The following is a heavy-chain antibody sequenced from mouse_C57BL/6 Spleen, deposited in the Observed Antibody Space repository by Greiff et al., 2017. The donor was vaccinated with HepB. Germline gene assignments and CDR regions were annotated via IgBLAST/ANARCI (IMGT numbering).Heavy chain of an antibody. CDR2: IDPENGDT. V-gene: IGHV14-4*01. CDR3: TEWLLEAMDY. J-gene: IGHJ4*01. D-gene: IGHD2-3*01. CDR1: GYNIKDDY. Sequence: VQLQQSGAELVRPGASVKLSCTASGYNIKDDYMHWVKQRPEQGLEWIGWIDPENGDTEYASKFKGKATITADTSSNTAYLQLSSLTSEDTAVYDFTEWLLEAMDYWGQGTSVTVSS.